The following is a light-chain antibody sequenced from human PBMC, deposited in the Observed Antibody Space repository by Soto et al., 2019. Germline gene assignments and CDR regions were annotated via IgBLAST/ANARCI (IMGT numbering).Light chain of an antibody. V-gene: IGKV1-9*01. CDR1: QGISSY. CDR3: QQFNSYPLT. Sequence: DIQLTQSPYFLSASVGDRVTITCRASQGISSYLAWYQQKPGKTPKLLIYAASTLQSGVPSRFSGSASWTEFIHTSFTQQPKDLATYYCQQFNSYPLTFGGGTKVEIK. J-gene: IGKJ4*01. CDR2: AAS.